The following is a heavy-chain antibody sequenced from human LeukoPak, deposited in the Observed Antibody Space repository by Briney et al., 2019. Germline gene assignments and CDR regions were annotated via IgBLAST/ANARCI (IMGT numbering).Heavy chain of an antibody. CDR1: GGSISSGSYY. V-gene: IGHV4-61*02. Sequence: SQTLSLSCTVSGGSISSGSYYWSWIRQPAGKGLEWIGRIYTSGSTNYNPSLKSRVTISVDTSKNQFSLKLSSVTAADTAVYYCARVRRPKSGFYYDMDVWGQGTTVTVSS. CDR2: IYTSGST. CDR3: ARVRRPKSGFYYDMDV. J-gene: IGHJ6*02. D-gene: IGHD1-1*01.